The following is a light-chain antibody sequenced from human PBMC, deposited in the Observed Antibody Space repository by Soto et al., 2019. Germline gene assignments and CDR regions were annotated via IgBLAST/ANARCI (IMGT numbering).Light chain of an antibody. CDR3: TSYTSSNTLV. CDR2: EVS. V-gene: IGLV2-14*01. Sequence: QSALTQPASVSGSPGQSIHIPCTGTSSDVGGYNYVSWYQQHPGKAPKLMIYEVSNRPSGVSNRVSGSRSDNTAYLTISELQAEDEADYYCTSYTSSNTLVFGGGTKLTVL. J-gene: IGLJ3*02. CDR1: SSDVGGYNY.